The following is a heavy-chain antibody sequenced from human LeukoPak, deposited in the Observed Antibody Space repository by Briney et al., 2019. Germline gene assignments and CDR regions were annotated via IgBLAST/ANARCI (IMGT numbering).Heavy chain of an antibody. Sequence: PGGSLRLSCAASGFTFSNYGMSWVRQAPGKGLEWVSTISGSDGSTYYADSVRGRFTISRDNSKNTLYLQMNSLRAADTAVYYCAKDPTHYRVWDDYDSTVLSYWGQGTLVTVSS. CDR3: AKDPTHYRVWDDYDSTVLSY. J-gene: IGHJ4*02. CDR2: ISGSDGST. V-gene: IGHV3-23*01. D-gene: IGHD3-22*01. CDR1: GFTFSNYG.